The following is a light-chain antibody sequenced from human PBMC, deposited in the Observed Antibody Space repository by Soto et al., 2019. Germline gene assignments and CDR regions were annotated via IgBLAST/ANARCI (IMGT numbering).Light chain of an antibody. J-gene: IGLJ1*01. CDR3: SSWKMSTTPYF. CDR2: EVR. Sequence: QSVLTQPASVSGSPGQSITISCTGTSSDIGGHENVAWYQQHPGKAPKLMIYEVRNRPSGVSNRFSGSKSGNTASLTISGLQAEDEADYYCSSWKMSTTPYFFGTGTKVTVL. CDR1: SSDIGGHEN. V-gene: IGLV2-14*01.